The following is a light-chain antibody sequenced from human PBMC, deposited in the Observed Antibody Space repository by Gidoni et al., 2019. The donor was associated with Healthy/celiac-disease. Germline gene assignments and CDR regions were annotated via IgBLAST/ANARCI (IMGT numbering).Light chain of an antibody. J-gene: IGLJ3*02. CDR1: SSNIGSNT. Sequence: QSVLTQPPSASGTPGQRVTISCSGSSSNIGSNTVNWYQHRPGTAPKLRIYSNNQRPSGVPDRFSGSKSGTSASLAISGLQSEDEADYYCAAWDDSLNGWVFGGGTKLTVL. V-gene: IGLV1-44*01. CDR3: AAWDDSLNGWV. CDR2: SNN.